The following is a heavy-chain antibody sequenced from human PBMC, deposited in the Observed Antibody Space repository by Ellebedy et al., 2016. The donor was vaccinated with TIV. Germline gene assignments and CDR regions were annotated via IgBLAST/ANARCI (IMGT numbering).Heavy chain of an antibody. Sequence: GESLKISCAASGFTFSSYGMHWVRQAPGKGLEWVSSISGSGGNIYYADSVKGRFTISRDNSKNTLYLQMNSLRAVDTAVYYCAGYVWGSYRHDYWGQGTLVTVSS. CDR3: AGYVWGSYRHDY. D-gene: IGHD3-16*02. CDR1: GFTFSSYG. J-gene: IGHJ4*02. CDR2: ISGSGGNI. V-gene: IGHV3-23*01.